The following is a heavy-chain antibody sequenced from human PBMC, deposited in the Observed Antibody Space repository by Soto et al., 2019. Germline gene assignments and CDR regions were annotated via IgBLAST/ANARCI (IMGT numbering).Heavy chain of an antibody. J-gene: IGHJ4*02. CDR3: ARGRVVVPAGPQRHLDY. CDR1: GFTISSYS. Sequence: GGSLRLSCAASGFTISSYSMHWVRQAPGKGLEWVSSISSTSSYIYYADSVKGRFTISRDNAKNSLYLQMDGLRAEDAAVYYCARGRVVVPAGPQRHLDYWGQGTLVTVS. D-gene: IGHD2-2*01. CDR2: ISSTSSYI. V-gene: IGHV3-21*01.